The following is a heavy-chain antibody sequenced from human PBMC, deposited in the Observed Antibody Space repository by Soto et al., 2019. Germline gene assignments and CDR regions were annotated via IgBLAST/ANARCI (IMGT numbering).Heavy chain of an antibody. CDR2: INPNSGDT. J-gene: IGHJ6*02. Sequence: GASVKVSCKASGYTFTGYYVHWVRQAPGQGLEWMGWINPNSGDTYLAQRFQGRFTMNRDTSIGTAYMELRGLTSDDTAEYYCAKGGAIVAAGTRVYLYNAMDVWGQGTTVTVSS. D-gene: IGHD1-26*01. CDR3: AKGGAIVAAGTRVYLYNAMDV. CDR1: GYTFTGYY. V-gene: IGHV1-2*02.